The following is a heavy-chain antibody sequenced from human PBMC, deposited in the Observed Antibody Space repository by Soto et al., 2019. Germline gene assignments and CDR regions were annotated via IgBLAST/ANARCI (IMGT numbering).Heavy chain of an antibody. V-gene: IGHV4-59*01. D-gene: IGHD3-22*01. CDR2: IYYSGST. Sequence: QVHLQESGPGLVKPSETLSLTCSVSGGTIRSDYWSWIRQPPGKRLEWIGYIYYSGSTNYNPSLKSRVTISVDTSKNQVSLKLSSVTAADTAVYYCAGGFYDSRGYSSPFDNWGQGILVTVSS. J-gene: IGHJ5*02. CDR3: AGGFYDSRGYSSPFDN. CDR1: GGTIRSDY.